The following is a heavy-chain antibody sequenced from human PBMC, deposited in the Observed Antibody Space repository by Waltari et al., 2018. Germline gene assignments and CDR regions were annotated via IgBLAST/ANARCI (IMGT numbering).Heavy chain of an antibody. V-gene: IGHV4-59*08. J-gene: IGHJ4*02. CDR3: ARALVTTRIYFDY. Sequence: QVQLQESGPGLVKPSETLSLTCTVSGDSISSYYWSWIRQPPGKGLEWIGYISYTVSTNYNPSLKSRVTFSVDTFKNQFSLKLSSATAADTAVYYCARALVTTRIYFDYWGLGTLVTVSS. D-gene: IGHD5-12*01. CDR1: GDSISSYY. CDR2: ISYTVST.